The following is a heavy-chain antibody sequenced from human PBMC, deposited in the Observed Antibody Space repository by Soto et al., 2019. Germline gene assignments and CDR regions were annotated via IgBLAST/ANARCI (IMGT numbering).Heavy chain of an antibody. V-gene: IGHV4-59*06. Sequence: SETLSLTCSVSGGSIRSYYLRWIRQHPGKGLEWIGYIYYSGGTYYNPSLKSRVTISVDTSKNQFSLELSSVTAADTAVYYCASIYDSSGYYYGNNWFDPWGQGTLVTVSS. J-gene: IGHJ5*02. CDR3: ASIYDSSGYYYGNNWFDP. D-gene: IGHD3-22*01. CDR1: GGSIRSYY. CDR2: IYYSGGT.